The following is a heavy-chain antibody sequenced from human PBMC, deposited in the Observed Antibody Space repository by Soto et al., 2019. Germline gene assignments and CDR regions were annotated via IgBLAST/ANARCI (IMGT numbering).Heavy chain of an antibody. Sequence: KVSCKASGYTFTSYYVHLVRQAPGQGLEWMGIINPSGGSTTYAQKFQGRVTMTRDTSTSTVYMELSSLRSEDTAVYYCTRAPSYGAFDIWGQGTMVT. D-gene: IGHD4-17*01. CDR3: TRAPSYGAFDI. CDR2: INPSGGST. CDR1: GYTFTSYY. V-gene: IGHV1-46*03. J-gene: IGHJ3*02.